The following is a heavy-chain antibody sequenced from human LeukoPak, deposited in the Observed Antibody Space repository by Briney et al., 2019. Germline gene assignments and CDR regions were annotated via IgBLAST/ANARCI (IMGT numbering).Heavy chain of an antibody. CDR1: GFTFSSYA. J-gene: IGHJ4*02. CDR3: ARETGGAVGSTDFDY. D-gene: IGHD4-17*01. Sequence: GGSLRLSCAASGFTFSSYAMHWVRQAPGKGLEWVAVTSYDGTNKYYADSVKGRFTISRDNSKNTLHLQMNSLRPEDTAVYYCARETGGAVGSTDFDYWGQGTLVTVSS. V-gene: IGHV3-30-3*01. CDR2: TSYDGTNK.